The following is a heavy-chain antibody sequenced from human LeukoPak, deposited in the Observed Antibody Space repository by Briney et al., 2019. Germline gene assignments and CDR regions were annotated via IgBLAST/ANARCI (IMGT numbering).Heavy chain of an antibody. CDR3: ARDLSFYGSGSQNYFDY. D-gene: IGHD3-10*01. CDR1: GGTFRSYA. CDR2: IIPIFGTA. J-gene: IGHJ4*02. Sequence: SVTVTCKACGGTFRSYAICWVRQAPGQGLEWMGRIIPIFGTANYAQMFQGRVTIAPDLSTSTAYMELLSLRSEDTTVYYCARDLSFYGSGSQNYFDYWGQGTLVTVPS. V-gene: IGHV1-69*15.